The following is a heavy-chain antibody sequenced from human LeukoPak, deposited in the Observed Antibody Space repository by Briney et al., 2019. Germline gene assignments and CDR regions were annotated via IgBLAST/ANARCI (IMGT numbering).Heavy chain of an antibody. V-gene: IGHV3-53*01. D-gene: IGHD1-1*01. CDR3: ATSDSYHWLLEH. CDR1: GFNAYDNY. Sequence: GTSLRLSCAVSGFNAYDNYMSWVRQSPGKGLEWVSLIFRGNKHYRDSVEGRLTISRDDSQNTVHLQMNSLRAEDTAVYFCATSDSYHWLLEHWGQGTLVTVSS. CDR2: IFRGNK. J-gene: IGHJ1*01.